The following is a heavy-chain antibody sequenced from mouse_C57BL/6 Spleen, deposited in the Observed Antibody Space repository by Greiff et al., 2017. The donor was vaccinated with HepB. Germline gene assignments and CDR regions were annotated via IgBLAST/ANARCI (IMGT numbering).Heavy chain of an antibody. CDR2: IHPSDSDT. V-gene: IGHV1-74*01. D-gene: IGHD2-1*01. CDR1: GYTFTSYW. CDR3: APMIYYGNSAWFAY. J-gene: IGHJ3*01. Sequence: QVQLQQPGAELVKPGASVKVSCKASGYTFTSYWMHWVKQRPGQGLEWIGRIHPSDSDTNYNQKFKGKATLTVDKSSSAAYMQLSSLTAEDSAVYYCAPMIYYGNSAWFAYWGQGTLVTVSA.